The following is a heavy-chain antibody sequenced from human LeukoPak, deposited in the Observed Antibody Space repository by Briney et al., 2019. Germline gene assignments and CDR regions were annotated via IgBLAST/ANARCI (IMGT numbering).Heavy chain of an antibody. Sequence: AETLSLTCTVSGGSISSSSYYWGWIRQPPGKGLEWIGSIYYSGITYYNPSLKSRVTISVDTSKNQFSMNLSSVTAAHTTVYYCARRVAVLRYFGWTGAFDYWGQGTLVIVSS. CDR1: GGSISSSSYY. CDR3: ARRVAVLRYFGWTGAFDY. J-gene: IGHJ4*02. CDR2: IYYSGIT. V-gene: IGHV4-39*01. D-gene: IGHD3-9*01.